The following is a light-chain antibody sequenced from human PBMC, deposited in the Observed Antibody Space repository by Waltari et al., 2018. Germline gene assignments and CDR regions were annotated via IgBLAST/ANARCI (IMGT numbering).Light chain of an antibody. CDR2: EVS. Sequence: QSALTQPPSASGSPGQSVTISCTGTSSDVGGYNYVSWYQQHPGKAPKLMIYEVSKRPSGVPDRFSGSKSGNTASLTVSGLQAEDEAYYYGSSYAGSNVYVFGTGTKVTVL. J-gene: IGLJ1*01. CDR3: SSYAGSNVYV. CDR1: SSDVGGYNY. V-gene: IGLV2-8*01.